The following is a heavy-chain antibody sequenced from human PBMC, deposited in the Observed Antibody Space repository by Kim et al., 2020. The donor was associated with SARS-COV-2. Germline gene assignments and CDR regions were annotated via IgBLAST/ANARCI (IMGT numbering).Heavy chain of an antibody. CDR3: ARVGSSSVPTPVLAGFDY. V-gene: IGHV7-4-1*02. CDR2: INTNTGNP. J-gene: IGHJ4*02. D-gene: IGHD6-6*01. Sequence: ASVKVSCKASGYTFTSYAMNWVRQAPGQGLEWMGWINTNTGNPTYAHGFTGRFVFSLDTSVSTAYLQISSLKAEDTAVYYCARVGSSSVPTPVLAGFDYWGQGTLVTVSS. CDR1: GYTFTSYA.